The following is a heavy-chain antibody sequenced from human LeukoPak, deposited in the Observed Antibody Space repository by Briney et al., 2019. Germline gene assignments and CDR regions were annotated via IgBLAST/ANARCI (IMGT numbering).Heavy chain of an antibody. D-gene: IGHD5-12*01. CDR2: ISSSSSTI. V-gene: IGHV3-48*02. Sequence: GGSLRLSCAASGFTFSSYSMNWVRQAPGKGLEWVSYISSSSSTIYYADSVEGRFTISRDNAKNSLYLQMNSLRDEDTAVYYCASVLDIVATIRGLDYYYGMDVWGQGTTVTVSS. J-gene: IGHJ6*02. CDR3: ASVLDIVATIRGLDYYYGMDV. CDR1: GFTFSSYS.